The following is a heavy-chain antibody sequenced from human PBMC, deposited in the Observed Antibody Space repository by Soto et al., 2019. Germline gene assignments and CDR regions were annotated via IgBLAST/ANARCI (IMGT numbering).Heavy chain of an antibody. J-gene: IGHJ4*02. Sequence: GASVKVSCKASGYTFINYYIHWVRQAPGQGLEWMGIFNPTSGSTNYAQKFQGRVTLTMDTSKNQFSLKLSSVTAADTAVYYCARVGESAAGSGYFDYWGQGTLVTVSS. V-gene: IGHV1-46*01. CDR3: ARVGESAAGSGYFDY. CDR1: GYTFINYY. CDR2: FNPTSGST. D-gene: IGHD6-13*01.